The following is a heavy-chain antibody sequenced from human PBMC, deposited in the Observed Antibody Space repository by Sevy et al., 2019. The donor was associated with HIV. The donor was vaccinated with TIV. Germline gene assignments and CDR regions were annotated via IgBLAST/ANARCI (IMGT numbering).Heavy chain of an antibody. Sequence: GGSLRLSCAASGFTFNYFNMNWVRQAPGKGLEWVSSISSGSSYIKYADSVQGRFTISRDNAKSSLYLQMNSLSAEDTVVYYCARNRDYYDSSGFSYWGQGTLVTVSS. CDR3: ARNRDYYDSSGFSY. D-gene: IGHD3-22*01. CDR2: ISSGSSYI. J-gene: IGHJ4*02. V-gene: IGHV3-21*06. CDR1: GFTFNYFN.